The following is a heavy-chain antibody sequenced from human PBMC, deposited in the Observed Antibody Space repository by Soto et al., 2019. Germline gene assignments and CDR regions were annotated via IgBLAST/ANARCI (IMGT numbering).Heavy chain of an antibody. CDR2: IYYTGST. Sequence: PSETLSLTCTVSGGSISSHYWSWIRRPPGKGLEWIAYIYYTGSTYYNPSLKSRVTISVDTSKNQFSLRLSSVTAADTAVYYCAGGGTYSSYDGPHYYGMDVWGQGTTVTVSS. CDR1: GGSISSHY. CDR3: AGGGTYSSYDGPHYYGMDV. V-gene: IGHV4-59*11. D-gene: IGHD6-19*01. J-gene: IGHJ6*02.